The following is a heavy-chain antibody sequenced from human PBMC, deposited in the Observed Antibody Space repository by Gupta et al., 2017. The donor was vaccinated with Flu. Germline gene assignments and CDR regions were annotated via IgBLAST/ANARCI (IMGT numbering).Heavy chain of an antibody. V-gene: IGHV4-38-2*01. Sequence: QVQLQESGPGLVKPSETLSLTCAVSGYSISSGYYWGWIRQPPGKGLEWIGSIYHSGSTYYNPSLKSRVTISVDTSKNQFSLKLSSVTAADTAVYYCASFNHVGAFDIWGQGTMVTVSS. CDR1: GYSISSGYY. D-gene: IGHD1-14*01. J-gene: IGHJ3*02. CDR2: IYHSGST. CDR3: ASFNHVGAFDI.